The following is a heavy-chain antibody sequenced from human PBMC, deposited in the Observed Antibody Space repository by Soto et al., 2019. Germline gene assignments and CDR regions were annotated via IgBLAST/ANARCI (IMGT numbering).Heavy chain of an antibody. V-gene: IGHV4-59*08. Sequence: SETLSLTCTVSGGSISSYYWSWIRQPPGKGLEWIGYIYYSGSTNYNPSLKSRVTISVDTSKNQFSLKLSSVTAADTAVYYCASSDYGDYVYFDYWGQGTLVTVSS. CDR3: ASSDYGDYVYFDY. CDR1: GGSISSYY. J-gene: IGHJ4*02. CDR2: IYYSGST. D-gene: IGHD4-17*01.